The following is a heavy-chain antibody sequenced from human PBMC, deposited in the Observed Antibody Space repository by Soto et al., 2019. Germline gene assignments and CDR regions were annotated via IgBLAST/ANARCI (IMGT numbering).Heavy chain of an antibody. CDR3: AARDTRKDYYGSSGSDLESFYF. J-gene: IGHJ4*02. CDR2: INPNSGGT. D-gene: IGHD3-22*01. CDR1: GYTFTGYY. V-gene: IGHV1-2*04. Sequence: ASVKVSCKASGYTFTGYYMHWVRQAPGQGLEWMGWINPNSGGTNYAQKFQGWVTMTRDTSISTAYMELSSLRSEDTAVYYCAARDTRKDYYGSSGSDLESFYFWGKGTLDPVSS.